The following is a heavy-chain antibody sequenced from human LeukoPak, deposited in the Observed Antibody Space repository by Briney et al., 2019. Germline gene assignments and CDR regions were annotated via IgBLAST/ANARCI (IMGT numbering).Heavy chain of an antibody. J-gene: IGHJ6*02. CDR1: GGSISSSSYY. Sequence: TSETLSLTCTVSGGSISSSSYYWGWIRQPPGKGLEWIGSIYYSGSTYYNPSLKSRVTISVDTSKNQCSLKLSSVTAADTAVYYCARRVRHHSYYYYGMDVWGQGTTVTVSS. D-gene: IGHD4-23*01. CDR2: IYYSGST. CDR3: ARRVRHHSYYYYGMDV. V-gene: IGHV4-39*01.